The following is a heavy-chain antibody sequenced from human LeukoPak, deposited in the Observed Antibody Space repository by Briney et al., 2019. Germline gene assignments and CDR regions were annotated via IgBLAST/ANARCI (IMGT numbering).Heavy chain of an antibody. CDR2: ISGSGGST. Sequence: GGSLRLSCAASGFTFSSYAMSWVRQAPGKGLEWVSAISGSGGSTYYADSVKGRFTISRDNSKNTLYLQMNSLRAEDTAVYYCATDNSATAAPDRPTWWFDPWGQGTLVTVSS. CDR1: GFTFSSYA. D-gene: IGHD6-13*01. V-gene: IGHV3-23*01. CDR3: ATDNSATAAPDRPTWWFDP. J-gene: IGHJ5*02.